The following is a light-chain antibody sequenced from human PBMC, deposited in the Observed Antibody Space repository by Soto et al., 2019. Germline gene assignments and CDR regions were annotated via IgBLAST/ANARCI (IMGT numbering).Light chain of an antibody. J-gene: IGKJ2*01. CDR1: QSVSSY. Sequence: EIVLTQSPVTLSLSPGERATLSCRASQSVSSYLAWYQQKPGQAPRLLIYDASNRATGIPARFSGSGSGTGFTLTISSLEPEDFAVYYCQQRSNWAYTFGQRTKLEIK. V-gene: IGKV3-11*01. CDR2: DAS. CDR3: QQRSNWAYT.